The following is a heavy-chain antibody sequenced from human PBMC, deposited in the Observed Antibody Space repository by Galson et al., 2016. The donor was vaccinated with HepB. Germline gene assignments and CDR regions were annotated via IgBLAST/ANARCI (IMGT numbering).Heavy chain of an antibody. CDR3: AKGPHISDWIWLDP. J-gene: IGHJ5*02. Sequence: TLSLTCTVSGGSISSDDYYWSWIRQHPGKGLEWIGYISYSGSTYYNPSLKSRVSMSRDTWKNQFSLNLNSVTAADTSGYYCAKGPHISDWIWLDPWGQDTRVTVSS. V-gene: IGHV4-31*03. CDR2: ISYSGST. CDR1: GGSISSDDYY. D-gene: IGHD1-1*01.